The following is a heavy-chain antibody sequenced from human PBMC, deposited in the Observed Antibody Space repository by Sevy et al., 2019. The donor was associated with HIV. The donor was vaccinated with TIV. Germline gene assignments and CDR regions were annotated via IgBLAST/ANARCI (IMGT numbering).Heavy chain of an antibody. CDR2: ISNSGSSV. J-gene: IGHJ4*02. D-gene: IGHD4-17*01. CDR1: GFSFSSYE. V-gene: IGHV3-48*03. Sequence: GGSLRLSCAASGFSFSSYEMNWVRQAPGKGLEWLSYISNSGSSVYYSDSVRGRFTISRDNARNSLYLQMNSLRADDTAVYYCARDLPPSATTVAHFDCWGQGTLVTVSS. CDR3: ARDLPPSATTVAHFDC.